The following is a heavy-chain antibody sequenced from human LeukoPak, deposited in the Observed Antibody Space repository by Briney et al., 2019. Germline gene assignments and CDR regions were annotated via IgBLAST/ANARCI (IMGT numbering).Heavy chain of an antibody. D-gene: IGHD6-19*01. CDR3: ARDGGSAWFLDY. CDR2: ISSSGNTT. Sequence: GGSLRLSCAASGFTFSDDYMSWIRQAPGKGLEWVSYISSSGNTTKNADSVKGRFTITRDNAKNSLYLQMNSLRAEDTAVYYCARDGGSAWFLDYWGQGTLVTVSS. J-gene: IGHJ4*02. CDR1: GFTFSDDY. V-gene: IGHV3-11*04.